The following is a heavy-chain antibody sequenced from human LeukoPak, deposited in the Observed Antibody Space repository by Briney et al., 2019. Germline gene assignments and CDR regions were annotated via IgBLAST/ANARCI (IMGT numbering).Heavy chain of an antibody. CDR1: GGTFSGYA. V-gene: IGHV1-69*13. Sequence: ASVKVSCKASGGTFSGYAISWVRQAPGQGLEWMGGIIPIFGTANYAQKFQGRVTITADESTSTAYMELSSLRSEDTAVYYCAREGGSRGSPYYYYGMDVWGQGTTVTVSS. D-gene: IGHD2-15*01. J-gene: IGHJ6*02. CDR3: AREGGSRGSPYYYYGMDV. CDR2: IIPIFGTA.